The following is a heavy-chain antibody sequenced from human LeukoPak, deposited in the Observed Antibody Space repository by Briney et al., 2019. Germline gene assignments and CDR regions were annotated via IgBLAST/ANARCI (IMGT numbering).Heavy chain of an antibody. V-gene: IGHV3-30*18. D-gene: IGHD1-26*01. J-gene: IGHJ4*02. CDR3: AKVEWELPPDY. CDR2: ISYDGSNK. CDR1: GFTFSSYG. Sequence: GRSLRLSCAASGFTFSSYGMHWVRQAPGKGLEWVAVISYDGSNKYYADSVKGRFTISRDNSKNTLYLQMNSLRAEDTAVYYCAKVEWELPPDYWGQGTLVTVSS.